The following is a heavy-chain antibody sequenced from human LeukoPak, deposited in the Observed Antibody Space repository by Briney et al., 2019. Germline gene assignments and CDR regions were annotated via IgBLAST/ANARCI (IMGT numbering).Heavy chain of an antibody. Sequence: ASVKVSYKASGYTFTSYFIHWVRQAPGQGLEWMGIINPSGGNTNYAQKFQGRVTMTRDTSTSTVYMELSSLRSEDTAVYYCARGDHVRIYAESSFDIWGQGTMVTVSS. CDR3: ARGDHVRIYAESSFDI. J-gene: IGHJ3*02. CDR2: INPSGGNT. V-gene: IGHV1-46*01. D-gene: IGHD5/OR15-5a*01. CDR1: GYTFTSYF.